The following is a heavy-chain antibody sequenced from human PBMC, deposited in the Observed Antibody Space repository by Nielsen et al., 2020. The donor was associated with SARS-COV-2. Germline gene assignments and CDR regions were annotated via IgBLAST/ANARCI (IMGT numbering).Heavy chain of an antibody. CDR3: VRGLQVPNGLAHR. CDR1: GFTFSRHA. V-gene: IGHV3-74*01. Sequence: GGSLRLSCAASGFTFSRHAMSWVRQAPGKGLVWVSRINSDGSSTSYADSVKGRFTISRDNAKNTLYLQMNSLRAEDTAVYYCVRGLQVPNGLAHRWGQGTLVTVSS. CDR2: INSDGSST. D-gene: IGHD3-16*01. J-gene: IGHJ4*02.